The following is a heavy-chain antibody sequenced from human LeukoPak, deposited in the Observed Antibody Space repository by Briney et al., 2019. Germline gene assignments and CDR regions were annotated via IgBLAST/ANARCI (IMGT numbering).Heavy chain of an antibody. Sequence: ASVKVSCKVSGYTLTELSMHWVRQAPGKGLEWMGGFDAEDGETIYAQKFQGRVTMTEDTSTDTAYMDLNSLRSEDTAVYYCATLWDSWSGYRDRAFDYWGQGTLVTVSS. CDR3: ATLWDSWSGYRDRAFDY. D-gene: IGHD3-3*01. CDR2: FDAEDGET. CDR1: GYTLTELS. J-gene: IGHJ4*02. V-gene: IGHV1-24*01.